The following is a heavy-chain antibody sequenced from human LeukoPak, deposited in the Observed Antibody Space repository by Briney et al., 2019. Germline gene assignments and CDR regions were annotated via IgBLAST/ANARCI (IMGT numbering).Heavy chain of an antibody. J-gene: IGHJ4*02. D-gene: IGHD6-13*01. CDR3: ARISSWYVGYYLDY. CDR2: INSDGSST. CDR1: GFTFSSYW. V-gene: IGHV3-74*01. Sequence: GGSLRLSCAASGFTFSSYWMHWVRQAPGKGLVWVSRINSDGSSTSYADSVKGRFTISRDNAKNTLYLQMNSLRAEDTAVYYCARISSWYVGYYLDYWGQGTLVTVSS.